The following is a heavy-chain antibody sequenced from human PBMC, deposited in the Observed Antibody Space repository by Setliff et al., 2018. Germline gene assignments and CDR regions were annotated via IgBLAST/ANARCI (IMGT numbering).Heavy chain of an antibody. V-gene: IGHV3-23*01. J-gene: IGHJ5*02. CDR2: ISGSGGST. Sequence: GGSLRLSCAASGFTFSSYWMSWVRQAPGKGREWVSVISGSGGSTYYADSVKGRFTISRDNSKNTLYLQMNSLRAEDTSVYYCAKNGFGVVALGVNNWFDPWGQGTLVTVS. CDR3: AKNGFGVVALGVNNWFDP. D-gene: IGHD3-10*01. CDR1: GFTFSSYW.